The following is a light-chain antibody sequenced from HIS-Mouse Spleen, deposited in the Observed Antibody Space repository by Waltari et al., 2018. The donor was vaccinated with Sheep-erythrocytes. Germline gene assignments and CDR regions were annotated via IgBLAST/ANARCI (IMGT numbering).Light chain of an antibody. J-gene: IGKJ1*01. V-gene: IGKV1D-13*01. CDR2: DAS. CDR1: QGISSA. Sequence: AIQLTQSPSSLSASVGDRVTITCRASQGISSALAWYQQKPGKAPKLLIYDASSLESGVPSRFSGNGAGTDFTLTISSLQPEDFATYYCQQFNNYPRTFGQGTKVEIK. CDR3: QQFNNYPRT.